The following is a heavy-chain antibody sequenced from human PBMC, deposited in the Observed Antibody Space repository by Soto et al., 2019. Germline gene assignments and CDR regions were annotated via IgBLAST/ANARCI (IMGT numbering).Heavy chain of an antibody. CDR2: IYYSGST. Sequence: SETLSLTCTVSGGSISSYYWSWIRQPPGKGLEWIGYIYYSGSTNYNPSLKSRVTISVDTSKNQFSLKLSSVTAADTAVYYCAGEVMWEYYFDYWGQGTLVTVSS. J-gene: IGHJ4*02. D-gene: IGHD1-26*01. CDR3: AGEVMWEYYFDY. CDR1: GGSISSYY. V-gene: IGHV4-59*01.